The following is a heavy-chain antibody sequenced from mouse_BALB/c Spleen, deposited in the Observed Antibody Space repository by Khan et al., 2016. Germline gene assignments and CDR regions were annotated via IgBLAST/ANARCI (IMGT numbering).Heavy chain of an antibody. D-gene: IGHD1-2*01. CDR1: GSSITSGYG. V-gene: IGHV3-2*02. Sequence: EVKLLESGPGLVKPSQSLSLTCTVTGSSITSGYGWNWIRQFPGNKLEWMGYISYSGSTNYNPSPKSRISITRDTSKNQFFLQLNSVTTEDTATYYCARTARIKYWGQGTTLTVSS. CDR3: ARTARIKY. J-gene: IGHJ2*01. CDR2: ISYSGST.